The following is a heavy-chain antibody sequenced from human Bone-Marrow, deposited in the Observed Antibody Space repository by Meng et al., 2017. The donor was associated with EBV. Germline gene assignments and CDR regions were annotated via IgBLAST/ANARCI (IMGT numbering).Heavy chain of an antibody. V-gene: IGHV4-30-4*01. D-gene: IGHD5-18*01. CDR3: ARLRGYSYGMKEYYFDY. Sequence: VPQRVSAPRRVHCSPTLSLTLVAPCGPTGSVGYHWSWNRQPPGKGLEWIGYIYYSVSTYYNPSLKSRVTISVDTSKNQFSLKLSSVTAADTAVYYCARLRGYSYGMKEYYFDYWGQGTLVTVSS. CDR2: IYYSVST. J-gene: IGHJ4*02. CDR1: CGPTGSVGYH.